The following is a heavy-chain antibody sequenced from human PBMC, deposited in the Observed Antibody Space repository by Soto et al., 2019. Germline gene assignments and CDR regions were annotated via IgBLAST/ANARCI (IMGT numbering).Heavy chain of an antibody. Sequence: SETLSLTCTVSGGSISSGGYYWSWIRQHPGKGLEWIGYIYYSGSTYYNPSLKSRVTISVDTSKNQFSLKLSSVTAADTAVYYCARGSGARWSGYYEFDYWGQGTLVTVSS. J-gene: IGHJ4*02. CDR3: ARGSGARWSGYYEFDY. CDR2: IYYSGST. V-gene: IGHV4-31*03. CDR1: GGSISSGGYY. D-gene: IGHD3-3*01.